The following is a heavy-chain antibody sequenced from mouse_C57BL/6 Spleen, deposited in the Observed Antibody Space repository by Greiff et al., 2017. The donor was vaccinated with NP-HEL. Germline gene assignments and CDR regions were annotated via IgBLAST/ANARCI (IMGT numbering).Heavy chain of an antibody. CDR3: ARDWARHWYFDV. V-gene: IGHV5-16*01. CDR1: GFTFSDYY. J-gene: IGHJ1*03. CDR2: INYDGSST. Sequence: EVQRVESEGGLVQPGSSMKLSCTASGFTFSDYYMAWVRQVPEKGLEWVANINYDGSSTYYLDSLKSRFIISRDNAKNILYLQMSSLKSEDTATYYCARDWARHWYFDVWGTGTTVTVSS.